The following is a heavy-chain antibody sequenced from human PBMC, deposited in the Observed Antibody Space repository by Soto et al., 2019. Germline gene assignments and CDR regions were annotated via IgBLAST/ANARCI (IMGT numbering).Heavy chain of an antibody. V-gene: IGHV4-34*01. CDR2: IHHSGTT. J-gene: IGHJ3*02. Sequence: PSETLSLTYADYGILDCEYYWRWIRQATVQWLGWIGEIHHSGTTNYNPSLKSRVTITLDRSKNQFTLRLSSMTAADAAVYYCANDYGDYRNDAFDIWSPGTRVTISS. D-gene: IGHD4-17*01. CDR1: GILDCEYY. CDR3: ANDYGDYRNDAFDI.